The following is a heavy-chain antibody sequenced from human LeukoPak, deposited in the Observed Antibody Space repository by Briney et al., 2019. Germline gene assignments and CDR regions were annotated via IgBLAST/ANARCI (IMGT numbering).Heavy chain of an antibody. J-gene: IGHJ5*02. CDR3: ARQGRGSRSWFDP. V-gene: IGHV4-39*01. Sequence: PSETLSLTCTFSGGSISSSSYYWGWIRQPPGKGLEWIGSIYYSGSTYYNPSLKSRVTISVDTSKNQFSLKLSSVTAADTAVYYCARQGRGSRSWFDPWGQGTLVTVSS. CDR1: GGSISSSSYY. D-gene: IGHD1-26*01. CDR2: IYYSGST.